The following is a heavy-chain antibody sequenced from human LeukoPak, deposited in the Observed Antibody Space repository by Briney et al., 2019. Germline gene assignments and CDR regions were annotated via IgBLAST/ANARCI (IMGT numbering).Heavy chain of an antibody. CDR3: ARRNDFGI. V-gene: IGHV4-59*08. J-gene: IGHJ3*02. CDR2: IYYSGNT. CDR1: GASLSSYY. Sequence: SETLSLTCTVSGASLSSYYCSWIRQPPGKGLEWIGYIYYSGNTNYNPSLKSRVTISVDTSKNQFSLKLNSVTAADTAVYYCARRNDFGIWGQGTMVTVSS.